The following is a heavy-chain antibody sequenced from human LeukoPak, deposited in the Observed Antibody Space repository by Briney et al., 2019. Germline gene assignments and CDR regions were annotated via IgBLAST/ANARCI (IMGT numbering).Heavy chain of an antibody. J-gene: IGHJ4*02. CDR3: ARFLVGAHFDY. D-gene: IGHD1-26*01. V-gene: IGHV4-38-2*02. CDR2: IYYSGST. Sequence: SETLSLTCTVSGYSISSGYYWGWIRQPPGKGLEWIGSIYYSGSTYYNPSLKSRVTISVDTSKNQFSLKLSSVTAADTAVYYCARFLVGAHFDYWGQGTLVTVSS. CDR1: GYSISSGYY.